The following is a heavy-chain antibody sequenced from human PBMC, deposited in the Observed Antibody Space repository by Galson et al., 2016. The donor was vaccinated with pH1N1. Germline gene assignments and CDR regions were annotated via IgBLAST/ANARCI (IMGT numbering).Heavy chain of an antibody. J-gene: IGHJ4*02. Sequence: SLRLSCAASGFTFFSGYSMNWVRQAPGKGLEWVSLISNSGSYIYYADSVKGRFTISRDNDKNTLYLQMNSLRAEDTAVYYCVRSVGGRDSYWGQGTLVTVSS. CDR2: ISNSGSYI. CDR3: VRSVGGRDSY. D-gene: IGHD2-21*01. V-gene: IGHV3-21*05. CDR1: GFTFFSGYS.